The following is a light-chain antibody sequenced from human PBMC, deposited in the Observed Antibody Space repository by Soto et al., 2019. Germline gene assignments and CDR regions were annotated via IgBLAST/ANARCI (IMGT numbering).Light chain of an antibody. CDR1: SSNIGAGHD. V-gene: IGLV1-40*01. CDR3: AAWDDSLNGVV. J-gene: IGLJ2*01. Sequence: QPVLTQPPSVSGAPGQRVTISCTGSSSNIGAGHDVHWYQHLPGTAPKLLIYGNNQRPSGVPDRFSGSKSGTSASLAISGLQSEDEADYYCAAWDDSLNGVVFGGGTKLTVL. CDR2: GNN.